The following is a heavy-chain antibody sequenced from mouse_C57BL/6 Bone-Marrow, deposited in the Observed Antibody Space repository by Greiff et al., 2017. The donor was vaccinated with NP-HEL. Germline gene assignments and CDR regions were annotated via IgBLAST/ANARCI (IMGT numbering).Heavy chain of an antibody. CDR1: GYTFTSYW. D-gene: IGHD1-1*02. CDR2: IDPSDSYT. V-gene: IGHV1-50*01. CDR3: ARRNYAPFAY. J-gene: IGHJ3*01. Sequence: QVQLQQPGAELVKPGASVKLSCKASGYTFTSYWMQWVKQRPGQGLEWIGEIDPSDSYTNYNQKFKGKATLTVDTSSSTAYMQLSSLTSEDSAVDYCARRNYAPFAYWGQGTLVTVSA.